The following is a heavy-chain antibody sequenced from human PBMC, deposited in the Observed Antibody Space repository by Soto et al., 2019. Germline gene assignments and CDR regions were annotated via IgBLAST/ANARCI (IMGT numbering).Heavy chain of an antibody. CDR1: GFTFSDHY. Sequence: EVQLVESGGGLAQPGGSLRLSCAASGFTFSDHYMDWVRQAPGKGLEWVGRIRNEANSYATHYAASVKGRFIISRDDSKNSLYLQMNSLKTEDTDVYYCVRVRLGADTRYFDYWGQGTLVTVSS. V-gene: IGHV3-72*01. CDR3: VRVRLGADTRYFDY. J-gene: IGHJ4*02. D-gene: IGHD2-15*01. CDR2: IRNEANSYAT.